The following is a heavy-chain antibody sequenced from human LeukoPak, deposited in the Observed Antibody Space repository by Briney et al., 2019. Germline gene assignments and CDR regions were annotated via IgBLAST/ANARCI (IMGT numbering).Heavy chain of an antibody. D-gene: IGHD5-18*01. V-gene: IGHV3-21*04. CDR3: AKDIRGYSYGYQA. CDR2: ISSSSSYI. J-gene: IGHJ5*02. CDR1: GFTFSSYS. Sequence: GGSLRLSCAASGFTFSSYSMNWVRQAPGKGLEWVSSISSSSSYIYYADSVKGRFTISRDNAKNSLYLQMNSLRAEDTALYYCAKDIRGYSYGYQAWGQGTLVTVSS.